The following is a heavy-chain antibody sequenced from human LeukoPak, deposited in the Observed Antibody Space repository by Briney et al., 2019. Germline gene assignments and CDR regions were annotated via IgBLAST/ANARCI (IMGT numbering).Heavy chain of an antibody. V-gene: IGHV3-23*01. CDR2: IRGNGGST. J-gene: IGHJ3*02. Sequence: PGGSLRLSCAASGYSFSNYAMNWVRQAPGKGLEWVSSIRGNGGSTYYAASVKGRFIISRDNSKNTLYLQMNGLRAEDTAVYYCAKDLDTTVVLDAFDMWGQGTLVTVSS. D-gene: IGHD4-23*01. CDR3: AKDLDTTVVLDAFDM. CDR1: GYSFSNYA.